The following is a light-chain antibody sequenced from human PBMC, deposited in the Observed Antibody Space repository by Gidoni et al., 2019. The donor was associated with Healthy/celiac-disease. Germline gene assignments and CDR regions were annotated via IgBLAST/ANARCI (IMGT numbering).Light chain of an antibody. CDR2: LGS. Sequence: DIVMTQSLPSLPVTPGEPASISCRSSQSLLHSNGYNYLDWYLQKPGQAPQLLIYLGSNRASGVPDRFSGSGSGTDFTLKISRVEAEDVGVYYCMQAQQTPLTFGQGTKVEIK. J-gene: IGKJ1*01. CDR3: MQAQQTPLT. CDR1: QSLLHSNGYNY. V-gene: IGKV2-28*01.